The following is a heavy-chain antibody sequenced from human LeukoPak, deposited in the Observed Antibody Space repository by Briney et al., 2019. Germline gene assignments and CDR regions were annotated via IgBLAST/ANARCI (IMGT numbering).Heavy chain of an antibody. D-gene: IGHD1-1*01. J-gene: IGHJ5*02. Sequence: GGSLRLSCAASGFTFSSYAMSWVRQAPGKGLEWVSVIYSGGSTYYADSVKGRFTISRDNSKNTLYLQMNSLRAEDTAVYYCARAVNCSWFDPWGQGTLVTVSS. CDR1: GFTFSSYA. CDR3: ARAVNCSWFDP. CDR2: IYSGGST. V-gene: IGHV3-53*01.